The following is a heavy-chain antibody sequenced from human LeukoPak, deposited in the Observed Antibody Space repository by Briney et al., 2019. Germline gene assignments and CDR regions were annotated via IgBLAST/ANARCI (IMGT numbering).Heavy chain of an antibody. D-gene: IGHD5-18*01. J-gene: IGHJ4*02. CDR3: ATDRRRTNTAMADY. CDR2: IIPILGIA. Sequence: GASVKVSCKASGGTFSSYTISWVRQAPGQGLEWMGRIIPILGIANYAQKFQGRVTITADKPTSTAYMELSSLRSEDTAVYYCATDRRRTNTAMADYWGQGTLVTVSS. CDR1: GGTFSSYT. V-gene: IGHV1-69*02.